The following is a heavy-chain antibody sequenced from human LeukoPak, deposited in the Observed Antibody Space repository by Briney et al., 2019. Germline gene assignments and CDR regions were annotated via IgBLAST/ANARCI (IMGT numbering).Heavy chain of an antibody. J-gene: IGHJ4*02. Sequence: SETGSLTCTVSGGSVSSGTYYWSWIRQPPGKGLEWIGFIYYSVSTNYNPSLKSRVTISVDTSKNQFSLKLSSVTAADTAVYYCARMYSYYFDYWGQGTLVTVSS. CDR1: GGSVSSGTYY. CDR3: ARMYSYYFDY. D-gene: IGHD4-11*01. CDR2: IYYSVST. V-gene: IGHV4-61*01.